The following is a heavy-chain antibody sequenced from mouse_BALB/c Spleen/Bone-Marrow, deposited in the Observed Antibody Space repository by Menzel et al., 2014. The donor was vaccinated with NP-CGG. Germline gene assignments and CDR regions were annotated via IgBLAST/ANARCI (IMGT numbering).Heavy chain of an antibody. D-gene: IGHD4-1*01. V-gene: IGHV14-3*02. Sequence: EVQLQESGAELVKPGASVKLSYTASGFNIKDTYIHWVKQRPEQGLEWIGRIDPANEHTKYDPNFQGKATITADTSSNTAYLQLSSLTSEDTAVYYCASLTGTFDYWGQGSTLTVSS. CDR2: IDPANEHT. CDR1: GFNIKDTY. J-gene: IGHJ2*01. CDR3: ASLTGTFDY.